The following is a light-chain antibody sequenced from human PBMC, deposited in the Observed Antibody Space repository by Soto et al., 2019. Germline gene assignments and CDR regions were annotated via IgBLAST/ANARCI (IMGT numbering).Light chain of an antibody. J-gene: IGLJ2*01. CDR3: QTWGSGIRVV. CDR1: SGHSSYA. CDR2: LNSDGSH. Sequence: QSVLTQSPSASASLGASVKLTCTLSSGHSSYAIAWHQQQPEKGPRYLMKLNSDGSHSKGDGIPGRFSGSSSGAERYLTISSLQSEDEADYYCQTWGSGIRVVFGGGTKLTVL. V-gene: IGLV4-69*01.